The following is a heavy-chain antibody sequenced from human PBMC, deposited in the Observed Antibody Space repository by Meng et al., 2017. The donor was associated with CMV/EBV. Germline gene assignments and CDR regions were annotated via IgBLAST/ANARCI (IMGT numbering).Heavy chain of an antibody. D-gene: IGHD3-3*01. CDR2: IYYSGST. J-gene: IGHJ6*02. V-gene: IGHV4-59*01. CDR1: GGSISSYY. CDR3: AGSSLRFLELDYYYYGMDG. Sequence: SETLSLTCTVSGGSISSYYWSWIRQPPGKGLEWIGYIYYSGSTNYNPSLKSRVTISVDTSKNQFSLKLSSVTAADTAVYYCAGSSLRFLELDYYYYGMDGWGQG.